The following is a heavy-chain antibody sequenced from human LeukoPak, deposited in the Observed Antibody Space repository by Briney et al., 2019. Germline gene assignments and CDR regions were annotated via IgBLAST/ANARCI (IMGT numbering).Heavy chain of an antibody. J-gene: IGHJ4*02. CDR2: IYYSGST. CDR3: ARYPYSSGWYGFDY. CDR1: GGSISSYY. D-gene: IGHD6-19*01. Sequence: PSETLSLTCTVSGGSISSYYWSWIRQPPGKGLEWIGYIYYSGSTNYKPSLKSRVTISVDTSKNQFSLKLSSVTAADTAVYYCARYPYSSGWYGFDYWGQGTLDTVSS. V-gene: IGHV4-59*12.